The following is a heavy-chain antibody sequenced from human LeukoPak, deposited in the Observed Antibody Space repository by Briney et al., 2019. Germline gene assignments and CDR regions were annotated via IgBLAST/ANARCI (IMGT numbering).Heavy chain of an antibody. CDR3: ARRGYYYYYMDV. CDR1: GYTFTSYD. V-gene: IGHV1-8*03. CDR2: MNPNSGNT. Sequence: ASVKVSCKASGYTFTSYDINWVRQATGQGLEWMGWMNPNSGNTGYAQKFQGRVTITRNTSISTAYMELSSLRSEDTAVYYCARRGYYYYYMDVWGKGTTVTVSS. J-gene: IGHJ6*03.